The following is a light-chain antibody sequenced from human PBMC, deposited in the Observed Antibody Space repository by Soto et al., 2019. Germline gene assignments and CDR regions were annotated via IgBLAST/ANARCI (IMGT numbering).Light chain of an antibody. V-gene: IGKV1-39*01. Sequence: DIQMTQSPSSLSASIGDRITITCRASQSISTYLNWYQQKPRKAPNLLIYGASTLQNGVPSRFSGSGSATDFTLTISSLQPEDFATYYCQQSFITPPLTFGGGTKVEIK. CDR3: QQSFITPPLT. J-gene: IGKJ4*01. CDR1: QSISTY. CDR2: GAS.